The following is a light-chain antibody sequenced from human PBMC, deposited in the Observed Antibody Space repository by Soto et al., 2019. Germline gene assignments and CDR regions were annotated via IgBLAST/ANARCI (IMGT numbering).Light chain of an antibody. Sequence: SVLTQPPSVSGAPGQRVTISCTGSSSNIGAHYDVHWYQHLPGTAPEVLIYGSTNRPSGVPDRFSGSKSGTSASLAITGLQAEDEADYYCQSYDRSLSGYVFGTGTKVTVL. V-gene: IGLV1-40*01. CDR3: QSYDRSLSGYV. CDR2: GST. J-gene: IGLJ1*01. CDR1: SSNIGAHYD.